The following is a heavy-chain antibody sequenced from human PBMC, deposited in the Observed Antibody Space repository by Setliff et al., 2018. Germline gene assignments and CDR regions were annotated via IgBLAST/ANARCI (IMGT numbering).Heavy chain of an antibody. V-gene: IGHV3-7*01. J-gene: IGHJ4*02. D-gene: IGHD5-18*01. CDR2: IKEDGSEK. CDR3: ARQDTAMSRPRGYFDY. CDR1: RFTFSNYW. Sequence: PGGSLRLSCAASRFTFSNYWMSWVRQAPGKGLEWVANIKEDGSEKYYVDSVKGRFSISRDNAKNSLYLQMNSSRAEDTAVYYCARQDTAMSRPRGYFDYWGQGTLVTVSS.